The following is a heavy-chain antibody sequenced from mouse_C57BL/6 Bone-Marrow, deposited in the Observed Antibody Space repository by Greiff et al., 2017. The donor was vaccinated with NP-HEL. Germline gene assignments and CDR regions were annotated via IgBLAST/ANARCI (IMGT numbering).Heavy chain of an antibody. D-gene: IGHD2-13*01. V-gene: IGHV10-3*01. CDR1: GFTFNTYA. CDR2: IRSKSSNYAT. Sequence: EVQVVESGGGLVQPKGSLKLSCAASGFTFNTYAMHWVRQAPGKGLEWVARIRSKSSNYATYYADSVKDRFTISRDDSQSMLYLQMNNLKTEDTAMYYCVREASSSPTTVRGFYYAMDYWGQGTSVTVSS. J-gene: IGHJ4*01. CDR3: VREASSSPTTVRGFYYAMDY.